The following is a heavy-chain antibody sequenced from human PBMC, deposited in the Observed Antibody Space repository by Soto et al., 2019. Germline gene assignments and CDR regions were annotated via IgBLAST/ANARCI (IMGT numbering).Heavy chain of an antibody. CDR1: GFSFSIYA. V-gene: IGHV3-23*01. Sequence: PGGSLRLSCAASGFSFSIYAMNCVRQAPGKGLEWVSAISGSGGKTYYADSVKGRFTISRDTSKSTLYLQMNSRRAADTAVYYCAKGLSPSYIGILTGPDYWGQRTLVTVSS. D-gene: IGHD3-9*01. CDR2: ISGSGGKT. J-gene: IGHJ4*02. CDR3: AKGLSPSYIGILTGPDY.